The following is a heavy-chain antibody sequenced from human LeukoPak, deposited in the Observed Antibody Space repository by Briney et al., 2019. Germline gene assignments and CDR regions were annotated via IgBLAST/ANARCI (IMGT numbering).Heavy chain of an antibody. CDR1: GFSVTRNY. CDR2: MYSGGGT. J-gene: IGHJ4*02. CDR3: AKDITIDYGSGSYSFDY. Sequence: GGSLRLSCAASGFSVTRNYVSWVRQAPGKGLEWVSLMYSGGGTSYADSVKGRFTISRDNSKNTLYLQMNSLRAEDTAVYYCAKDITIDYGSGSYSFDYWGQGTLVTVSS. V-gene: IGHV3-53*01. D-gene: IGHD3-10*01.